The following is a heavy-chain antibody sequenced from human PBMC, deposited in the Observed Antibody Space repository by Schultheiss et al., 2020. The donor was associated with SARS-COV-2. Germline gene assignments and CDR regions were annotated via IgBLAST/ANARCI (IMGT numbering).Heavy chain of an antibody. V-gene: IGHV3-23*01. CDR1: GFTFSSYS. J-gene: IGHJ3*02. D-gene: IGHD5-12*01. Sequence: GESLKISCAASGFTFSSYSMNWVRQAPGKGLEWVSAISGSGGSTYYADSVKGRFTISRDNSKNTLYLQMNSLRAEDTAVYYCAREGSGYAFDIWGQGTMVTVSS. CDR2: ISGSGGST. CDR3: AREGSGYAFDI.